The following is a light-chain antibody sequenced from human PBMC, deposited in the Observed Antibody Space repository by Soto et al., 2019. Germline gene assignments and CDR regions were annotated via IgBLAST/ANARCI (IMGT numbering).Light chain of an antibody. CDR2: GDN. CDR3: QSFDSSTHVV. J-gene: IGLJ7*01. CDR1: SSNIGAGYD. V-gene: IGLV1-40*01. Sequence: QSVLTQPPSVSGAPGQTVTISCTGSSSNIGAGYDVHWYQQLPGTAPKLLIYGDNNRPSGVPDRFSGSKSGTSASLTITGLQAEDEADYYCQSFDSSTHVVFGGGTQLTVL.